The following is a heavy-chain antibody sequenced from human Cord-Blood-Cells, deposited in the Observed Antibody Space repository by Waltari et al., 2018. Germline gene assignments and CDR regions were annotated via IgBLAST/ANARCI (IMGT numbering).Heavy chain of an antibody. CDR2: IIPILSTA. D-gene: IGHD2-21*01. J-gene: IGHJ3*02. Sequence: QVQLVQSGAEVKKPGSSVKVSCKASGGTFSSYAISWVRQAPGQGLEWMGGIIPILSTADYAQKLQGRVTITADESTSTGYMELSSLRSEDTAVYYCARERICGGDCYDAFDSWGQGIMVTVSS. CDR3: ARERICGGDCYDAFDS. CDR1: GGTFSSYA. V-gene: IGHV1-69*01.